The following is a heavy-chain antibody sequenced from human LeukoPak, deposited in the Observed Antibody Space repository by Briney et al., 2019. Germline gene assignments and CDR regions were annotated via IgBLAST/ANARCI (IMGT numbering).Heavy chain of an antibody. D-gene: IGHD6-19*01. CDR1: GFRFDDHV. J-gene: IGHJ4*02. Sequence: GGSLRLSCGASGFRFDDHVMHWVRQAPGKALEWVSLISWNGGGTYYADAVKGRFTIFRDNSKNSLYLHMNSLSPEDTALYYCAKGDGIAVAGGLDYWGQGTQVIVSS. CDR3: AKGDGIAVAGGLDY. CDR2: ISWNGGGT. V-gene: IGHV3-43D*03.